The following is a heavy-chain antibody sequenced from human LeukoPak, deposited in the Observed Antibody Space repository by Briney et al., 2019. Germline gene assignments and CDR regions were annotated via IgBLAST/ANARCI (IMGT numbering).Heavy chain of an antibody. J-gene: IGHJ1*01. CDR3: AKDSDYYHSSGYYYAYFQH. V-gene: IGHV3-48*02. CDR1: GLTVNSNY. CDR2: ISSSSSTI. Sequence: GGSLRLSCAASGLTVNSNYMNWVRQAPGKGLEWVSYISSSSSTIYYADSVKGRFTISRDNAKNSLYLQMNSLRDEDTAVYYCAKDSDYYHSSGYYYAYFQHWGQGTLVTVSS. D-gene: IGHD3-22*01.